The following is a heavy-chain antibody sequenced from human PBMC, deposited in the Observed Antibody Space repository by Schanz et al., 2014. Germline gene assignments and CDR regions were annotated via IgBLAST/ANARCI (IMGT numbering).Heavy chain of an antibody. D-gene: IGHD3-10*01. J-gene: IGHJ4*02. CDR2: IAGDGGGP. CDR3: ARVRTIYGSGAMGY. V-gene: IGHV3-66*03. CDR1: GFTVNTNY. Sequence: EVQLVESGGGLIQPGGSLRLSCAVSGFTVNTNYMSWVRQAPGKGLEWISVIAGDGGGPNYVDSVKGRFTISRDNSDNTLYLQMNSLRAEDTAVYYCARVRTIYGSGAMGYWGQGTLVTVSS.